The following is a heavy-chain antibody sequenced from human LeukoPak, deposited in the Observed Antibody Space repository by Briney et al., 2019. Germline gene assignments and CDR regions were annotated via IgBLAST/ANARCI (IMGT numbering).Heavy chain of an antibody. J-gene: IGHJ4*02. Sequence: SQTLSLTCTVSGALISSGGYYWSWIRQHPGKGLGWIGYIDDSGRTYYNPPLKSRFTISVDTSKNHFSLNLNSVTAADTAVYFCARNNGVDFDYWGQGTLVTVSS. CDR3: ARNNGVDFDY. CDR1: GALISSGGYY. V-gene: IGHV4-31*03. CDR2: IDDSGRT. D-gene: IGHD2-8*01.